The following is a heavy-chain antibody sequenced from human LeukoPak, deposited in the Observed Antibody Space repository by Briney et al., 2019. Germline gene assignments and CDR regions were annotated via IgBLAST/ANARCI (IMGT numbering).Heavy chain of an antibody. D-gene: IGHD2-21*02. Sequence: GGSLRLSCEASGFTFSSYSMNWVRQAPGKGLEWVSHITASGTAMFYADSVKGRFTISRDNAKNSLYLQMNSLRAEDTAVYYCAKRVVVTATKYFDYWGQGALVTVSS. V-gene: IGHV3-48*01. CDR1: GFTFSSYS. J-gene: IGHJ4*02. CDR2: ITASGTAM. CDR3: AKRVVVTATKYFDY.